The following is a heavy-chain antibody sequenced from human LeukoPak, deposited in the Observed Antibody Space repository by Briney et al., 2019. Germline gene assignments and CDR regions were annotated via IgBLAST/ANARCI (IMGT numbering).Heavy chain of an antibody. CDR1: GHSISIGGYY. CDR2: IYSTGTT. V-gene: IGHV4-31*03. J-gene: IGHJ5*02. Sequence: PSETLSLTCSVSGHSISIGGYYWLWIRQHPEKGLEWIGYIYSTGTTYYNPSLTSRLTMSLDTSKNQFSLKVTSVTAADTAVYYCAEYCPESTSPRTVWRFDPWGQGTLVTVSS. CDR3: AEYCPESTSPRTVWRFDP. D-gene: IGHD2/OR15-2a*01.